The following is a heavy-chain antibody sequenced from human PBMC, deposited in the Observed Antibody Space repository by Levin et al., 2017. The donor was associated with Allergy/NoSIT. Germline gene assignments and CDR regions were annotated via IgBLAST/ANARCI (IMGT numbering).Heavy chain of an antibody. CDR1: GGSISSSSYY. CDR2: IYYSGST. V-gene: IGHV4-39*01. CDR3: ARQVVRGAFDI. J-gene: IGHJ3*02. Sequence: SETLSLTCTVSGGSISSSSYYWGWIRQPPGKGLEWIGSIYYSGSTYYNPSLKSRVTISVDTSKNQFSLKLSSVTAADTAVYYCARQVVRGAFDIWGQGTMVTVSS.